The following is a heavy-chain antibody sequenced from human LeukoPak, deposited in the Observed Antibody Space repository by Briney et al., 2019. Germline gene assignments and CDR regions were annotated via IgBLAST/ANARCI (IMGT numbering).Heavy chain of an antibody. CDR3: AAQRGASLHDFWSTRLFDP. J-gene: IGHJ5*02. CDR1: GFTFHTSA. D-gene: IGHD3-3*01. CDR2: IVLGSGNT. V-gene: IGHV1-58*02. Sequence: SVKASCKASGFTFHTSAMQWVRQARGQRLEWIGWIVLGSGNTVYSHKFHDRVIITRDMSTSTVYMELDSLGSEDTAVYYCAAQRGASLHDFWSTRLFDPWGQGTLVTVSS.